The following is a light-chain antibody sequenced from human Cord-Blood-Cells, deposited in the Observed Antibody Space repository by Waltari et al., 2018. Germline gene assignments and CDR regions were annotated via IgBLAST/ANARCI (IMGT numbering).Light chain of an antibody. CDR2: DAS. V-gene: IGKV3-11*01. J-gene: IGKJ5*01. CDR1: QSVSSY. CDR3: QQRSNWPIT. Sequence: EIVLTQSPATLSLSPGERATLSCRASQSVSSYLAWYQQKPGQAPWLLIYDASNRATGIPARFSGSGSGTDFTLTISSREPEDFAVYYCQQRSNWPITFGQGTRLEIK.